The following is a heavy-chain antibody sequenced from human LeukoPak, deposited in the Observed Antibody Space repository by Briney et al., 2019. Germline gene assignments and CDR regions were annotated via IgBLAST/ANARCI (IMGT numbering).Heavy chain of an antibody. CDR1: GFTFEDYT. CDR3: VKDLSYESSGHVLEY. D-gene: IGHD3-22*01. Sequence: GGSLRLSCVASGFTFEDYTMHWVRQAPGKTLGWVSLISWDGTTYYTDSVKGRSTISRDNSKNSLYLQMDTLRSEDTAFYYCVKDLSYESSGHVLEYWGQGTLVTVSS. CDR2: ISWDGTT. J-gene: IGHJ4*02. V-gene: IGHV3-43*01.